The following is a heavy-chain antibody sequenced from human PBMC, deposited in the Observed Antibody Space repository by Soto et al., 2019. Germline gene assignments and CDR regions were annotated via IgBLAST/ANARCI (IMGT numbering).Heavy chain of an antibody. CDR3: AGGGVRGVITRTRDYYGMDV. CDR2: ICPGDSET. CDR1: GYSFTNYR. J-gene: IGHJ6*02. Sequence: GEALKISCKGSGYSFTNYRVRWVGPMPGKGLEWLGIICPGDSETRYSPSFQGQVTISADKSISTAYLQWSSLKASDTAMYYCAGGGVRGVITRTRDYYGMDVWGQGTTVTVSS. D-gene: IGHD3-10*01. V-gene: IGHV5-51*01.